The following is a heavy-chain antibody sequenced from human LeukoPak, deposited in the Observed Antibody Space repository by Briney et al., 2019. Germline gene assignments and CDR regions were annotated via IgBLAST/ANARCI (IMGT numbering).Heavy chain of an antibody. CDR3: ARRLHIVVVTAMHDAFDI. J-gene: IGHJ3*02. CDR2: IYYSGST. Sequence: SETLSLTCTVSGGSITSNSYYWGWIRQPPGNGLEWIGSIYYSGSTYYNPSLKSRVTISVDTSKNQFSLKLSSVTAADTAVYYCARRLHIVVVTAMHDAFDIWGQGTMVTVSS. V-gene: IGHV4-39*07. D-gene: IGHD2-21*02. CDR1: GGSITSNSYY.